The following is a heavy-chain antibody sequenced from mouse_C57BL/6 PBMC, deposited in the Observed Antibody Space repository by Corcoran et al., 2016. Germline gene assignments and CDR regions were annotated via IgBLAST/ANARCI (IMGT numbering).Heavy chain of an antibody. Sequence: DVQLQESGPGLVKPSQSLSLTCSVTGYSITRGYYWNWIRQFPGNKLEWMGYISYDGSNNYNPSLKNRISITRDTSKNQFFLKLNSGTTEDTATYYCARAPTLHNYYGSSYRYFDVWGTGTTVTVSS. CDR3: ARAPTLHNYYGSSYRYFDV. J-gene: IGHJ1*03. CDR1: GYSITRGYY. V-gene: IGHV3-6*01. D-gene: IGHD1-1*01. CDR2: ISYDGSN.